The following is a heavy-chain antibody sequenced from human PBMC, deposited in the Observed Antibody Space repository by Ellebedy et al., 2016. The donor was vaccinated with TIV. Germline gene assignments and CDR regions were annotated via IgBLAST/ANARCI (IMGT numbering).Heavy chain of an antibody. Sequence: ASVKVSXKASGYTFTGYYMHWVRQAPGQGLEWMGWINPNSGGTNYAQKFQGRVTMTRDTSISTAYMELSRLRSDDTAVYYCAREYSSSTVGAFDIWGQGTMVTVSS. V-gene: IGHV1-2*02. CDR2: INPNSGGT. J-gene: IGHJ3*02. CDR3: AREYSSSTVGAFDI. D-gene: IGHD6-6*01. CDR1: GYTFTGYY.